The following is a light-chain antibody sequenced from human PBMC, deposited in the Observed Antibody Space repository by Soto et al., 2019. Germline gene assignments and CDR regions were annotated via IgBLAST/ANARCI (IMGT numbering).Light chain of an antibody. CDR3: SSYAGSNRLV. Sequence: QSALTQPPSASGSPGQSVTISCTGTSSDVGGYDYVSWYQQQPGKAPKLMIYEVRKQPSGVPDRFSGSKSGSTASLTVSGLQAEDEADYYCSSYAGSNRLVFGGGTKLTVL. J-gene: IGLJ2*01. CDR2: EVR. CDR1: SSDVGGYDY. V-gene: IGLV2-8*01.